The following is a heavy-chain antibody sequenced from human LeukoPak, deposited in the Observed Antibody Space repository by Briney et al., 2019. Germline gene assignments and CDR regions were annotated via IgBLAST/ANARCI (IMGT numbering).Heavy chain of an antibody. CDR1: GGSISSSSYY. CDR2: IYSGGST. Sequence: ETLSLTCTVSGGSISSSSYYWGWVRQAPGKGLEWVSVIYSGGSTYYADYVKGRFTISRDNSKNSLFVQMNSLRAEDTAVYFCAKSRSGSANWALQIFDNWGQGTLVTVSS. V-gene: IGHV3-53*01. J-gene: IGHJ4*02. D-gene: IGHD1-1*01. CDR3: AKSRSGSANWALQIFDN.